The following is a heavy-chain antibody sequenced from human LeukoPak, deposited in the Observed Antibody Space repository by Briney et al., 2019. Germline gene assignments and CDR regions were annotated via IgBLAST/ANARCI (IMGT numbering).Heavy chain of an antibody. J-gene: IGHJ4*02. D-gene: IGHD6-13*01. CDR2: INPNSGGT. CDR3: ARVPAGIPFDY. V-gene: IGHV1-2*02. CDR1: GYTFTAYY. Sequence: ASVKVSCKASGYTFTAYYMHWVRQAPGQGLERMGWINPNSGGTSYEQRFQGRVTMTRDTSISTAYMELSRLRSDDTAVYFCARVPAGIPFDYWGQGTLVTVSS.